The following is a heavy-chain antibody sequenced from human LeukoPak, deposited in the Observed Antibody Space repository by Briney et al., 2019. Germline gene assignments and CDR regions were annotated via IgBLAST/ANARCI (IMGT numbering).Heavy chain of an antibody. Sequence: GASVKVSCKASGYTFTGYYMHWVRQAPGQGLEWMGWINPNSGGTNYAQKFQGRVTMTRDTSIGTAYMELSRLRSDDTAVYYCARYDSSGWSFDSWGQGTLVTVSS. CDR2: INPNSGGT. CDR3: ARYDSSGWSFDS. D-gene: IGHD6-19*01. V-gene: IGHV1-2*02. CDR1: GYTFTGYY. J-gene: IGHJ4*02.